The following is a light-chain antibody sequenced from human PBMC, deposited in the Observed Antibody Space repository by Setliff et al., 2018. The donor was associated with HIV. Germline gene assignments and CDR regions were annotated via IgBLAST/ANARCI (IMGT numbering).Light chain of an antibody. CDR3: CSYAGSSTYV. CDR1: SSDVGSYNL. J-gene: IGLJ1*01. CDR2: EVI. Sequence: QSALTQPASVSGSPGQSITISCTGTSSDVGSYNLVSWYQQHPGKAPKLIIYEVIKRPSGISNRFSGSKSGSTASLTISGLQAEDEADYYCCSYAGSSTYVFGTGTKVTVL. V-gene: IGLV2-23*02.